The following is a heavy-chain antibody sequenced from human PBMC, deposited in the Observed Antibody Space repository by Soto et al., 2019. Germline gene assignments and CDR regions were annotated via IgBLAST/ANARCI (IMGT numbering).Heavy chain of an antibody. Sequence: EVQLVESGGGLVQPGGSLRLSCSASGFTFSSYWMHWVRQAPGKGLVWVSHINNDGSSTIYAASVRGRFTNSRDNSKNTVYLEMNGMRAEDTTVYVCARDAPYYYMDVWGKGTTVTVSS. CDR2: INNDGSST. J-gene: IGHJ6*03. CDR1: GFTFSSYW. V-gene: IGHV3-74*01. CDR3: ARDAPYYYMDV.